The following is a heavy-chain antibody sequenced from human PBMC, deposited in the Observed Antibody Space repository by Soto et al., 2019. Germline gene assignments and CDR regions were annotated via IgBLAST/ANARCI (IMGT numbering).Heavy chain of an antibody. V-gene: IGHV3-23*01. CDR2: ISGSGGST. D-gene: IGHD6-13*01. CDR1: GVTFISYA. Sequence: GGSLRLSCAASGVTFISYAMSWVRQAPGKGLEWVSAISGSGGSTYYADSVKGRFTISRDNSKNTLYLQMNSLRAEDTAVYYCAKDIDSSSWFRQDYWGQGTLVTVSS. CDR3: AKDIDSSSWFRQDY. J-gene: IGHJ4*02.